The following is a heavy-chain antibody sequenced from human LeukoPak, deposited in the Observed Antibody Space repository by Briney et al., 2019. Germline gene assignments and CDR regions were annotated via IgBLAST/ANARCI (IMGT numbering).Heavy chain of an antibody. J-gene: IGHJ1*01. CDR3: ARYSDAWPEYFLH. D-gene: IGHD6-13*01. CDR1: GFTFSSNC. Sequence: GGSLTLSCAASGFTFSSNCMSWVRQAPGKGLEWVANINQDASEKYYVDSVKGRFTISRDNTKNSLYLQMNRLRAEDTAVYSCARYSDAWPEYFLHWGQGTLVTVSS. CDR2: INQDASEK. V-gene: IGHV3-7*04.